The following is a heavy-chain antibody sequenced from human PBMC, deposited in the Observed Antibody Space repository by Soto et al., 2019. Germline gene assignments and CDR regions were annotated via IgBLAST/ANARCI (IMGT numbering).Heavy chain of an antibody. J-gene: IGHJ5*02. D-gene: IGHD1-26*01. CDR2: IIPIFGTA. Sequence: GASVKVSCKASGGTFSSYAISWVRQAPGQGLEWMGGIIPIFGTANYAQKFQGRVTITADESTSTAYMELSSLRSEDTAVYYCARVDGGSYYGWFDPWGQGTLVTVPQ. CDR3: ARVDGGSYYGWFDP. V-gene: IGHV1-69*13. CDR1: GGTFSSYA.